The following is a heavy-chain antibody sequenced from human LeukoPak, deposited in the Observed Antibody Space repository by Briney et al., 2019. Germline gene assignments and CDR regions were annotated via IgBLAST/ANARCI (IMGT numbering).Heavy chain of an antibody. CDR3: ARVDFCCGNSGFDY. V-gene: IGHV4-59*12. D-gene: IGHD4-23*01. J-gene: IGHJ4*02. CDR2: SYYSGST. CDR1: GGSITHYY. Sequence: SETLSLTCTVSGGSITHYYWTWIRQPPGKTLEWIGYSYYSGSTKYNPSLKSRVTISVDTSNNQFSLNLRSVTAADTAVYYCARVDFCCGNSGFDYWGQGTLVTVSS.